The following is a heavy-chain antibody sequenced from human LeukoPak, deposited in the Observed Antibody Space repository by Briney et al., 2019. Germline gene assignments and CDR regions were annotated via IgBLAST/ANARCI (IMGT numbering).Heavy chain of an antibody. V-gene: IGHV4-59*01. CDR1: GGSISSYY. D-gene: IGHD3-22*01. CDR3: ARAGGYYDSSGVLDY. J-gene: IGHJ4*02. Sequence: SETLSLTCTVSGGSISSYYWSWIRQPPGKGLEWIGYIYYSGSTNYNPSLKSRVTISVDTSKNQFSLKLSSVTAADTAVYYCARAGGYYDSSGVLDYWGQGTLVTVSS. CDR2: IYYSGST.